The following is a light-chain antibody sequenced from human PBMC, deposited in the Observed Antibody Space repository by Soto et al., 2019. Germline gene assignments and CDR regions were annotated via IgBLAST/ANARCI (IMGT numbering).Light chain of an antibody. CDR2: GAS. J-gene: IGKJ5*01. Sequence: EIVLTQSPGTLSLSPGERATLSCRASQSVSSSYLAWYQQKPGQAPRLLIYGASSRATGIPDRFSGSGSGTDFTLTISRLEPEDFEVYYCQQYGSSPTFGHGTRLEIK. CDR1: QSVSSSY. V-gene: IGKV3-20*01. CDR3: QQYGSSPT.